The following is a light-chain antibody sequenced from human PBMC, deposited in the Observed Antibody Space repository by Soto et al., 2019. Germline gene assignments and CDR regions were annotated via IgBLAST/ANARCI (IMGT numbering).Light chain of an antibody. CDR2: GNS. Sequence: QSVLTQPPSVSGAPGQGVTISCTGSGSNIGAGYDVHWYQQLPGTAPKLLIFGNSNRPSGVPDRSSGSKSGTSASLAITGLQAEDEADYYCQSYDSSLSGWVFGGGTKLTVL. CDR1: GSNIGAGYD. CDR3: QSYDSSLSGWV. V-gene: IGLV1-40*01. J-gene: IGLJ3*02.